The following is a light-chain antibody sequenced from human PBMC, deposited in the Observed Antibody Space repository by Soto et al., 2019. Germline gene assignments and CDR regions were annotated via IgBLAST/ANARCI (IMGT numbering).Light chain of an antibody. V-gene: IGKV2-28*01. CDR2: LGS. J-gene: IGKJ5*01. CDR1: QSLLYNNTFNY. CDR3: MQALQSLT. Sequence: EIVMTQSPLTLPVTPGEPASMSCRSSQSLLYNNTFNYLDWYLQKPGQSPQLLIYLGSNRASGAPDRFSGSGSGTDFSLKISRVEAEDVGTYYCMQALQSLTFGQGTRLEIK.